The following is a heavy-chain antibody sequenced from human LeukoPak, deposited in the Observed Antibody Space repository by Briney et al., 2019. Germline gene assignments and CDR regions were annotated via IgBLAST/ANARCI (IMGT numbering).Heavy chain of an antibody. CDR3: ATSGYSSSWLGVFDY. J-gene: IGHJ4*02. Sequence: SQTLSLTCTVSGVSIHSGGFYWNWIRQHPGKGLEWIGYIYYSGSTSYNPSLKSRVTISVDTSKNQFSLKLSSVNAADTAVYYCATSGYSSSWLGVFDYWGQGTVVTVST. CDR1: GVSIHSGGFY. V-gene: IGHV4-31*03. D-gene: IGHD2-2*01. CDR2: IYYSGST.